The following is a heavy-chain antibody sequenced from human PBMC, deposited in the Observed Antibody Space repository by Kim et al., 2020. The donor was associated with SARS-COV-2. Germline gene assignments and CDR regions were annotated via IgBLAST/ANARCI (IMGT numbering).Heavy chain of an antibody. J-gene: IGHJ4*02. D-gene: IGHD3-16*01. CDR1: GDSTTSTSYF. Sequence: SETLSLTCSVSGDSTTSTSYFWNWIRQPAGKGLEWLGHISPTGSANYNPSLRSRLTISLDTLKNQVSLRLSSVTATDTAIYYCSTEGDGGPDYWGQGTLVTVSS. CDR3: STEGDGGPDY. V-gene: IGHV4-61*09. CDR2: ISPTGSA.